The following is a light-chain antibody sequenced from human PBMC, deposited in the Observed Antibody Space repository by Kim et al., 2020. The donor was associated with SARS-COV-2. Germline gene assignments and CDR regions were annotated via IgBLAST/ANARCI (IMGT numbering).Light chain of an antibody. Sequence: SYELTQPPSVSVSPGQTASITCSGDKLGDKYACWYQQKPGQSPVLVIYQDSKRPSGIPERFSGSNSGNTATLTISGTQAMDVADYSCQAWDSSTYVFGTG. CDR1: KLGDKY. CDR3: QAWDSSTYV. CDR2: QDS. J-gene: IGLJ1*01. V-gene: IGLV3-1*01.